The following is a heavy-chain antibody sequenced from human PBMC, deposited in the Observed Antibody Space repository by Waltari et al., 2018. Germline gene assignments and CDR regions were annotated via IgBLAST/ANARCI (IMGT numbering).Heavy chain of an antibody. J-gene: IGHJ4*02. CDR1: GFTFRSYA. Sequence: QVQLVESGGGVVQPGRSLRLSWAASGFTFRSYAMHWVRQAPGKGLGWVAVIADDVSNKYSADSVKGRFTISRDKSKNTLYLQMNSLRAEDTAVYYCASDNWRYSYGATFDYWGQGTLVTVSS. D-gene: IGHD5-18*01. CDR3: ASDNWRYSYGATFDY. CDR2: IADDVSNK. V-gene: IGHV3-30-3*01.